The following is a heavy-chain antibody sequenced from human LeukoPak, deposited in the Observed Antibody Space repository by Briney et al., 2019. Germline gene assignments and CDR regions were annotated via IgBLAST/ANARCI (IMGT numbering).Heavy chain of an antibody. D-gene: IGHD2-15*01. Sequence: PSETLSLTCTVSGGSINNYYWSWIRQPAGKGLEWIGRMYTRGSTNYNPSLKSRVTMSVDTSKNQFSLKLSSVIAADTAVYYCARGRYCSADICSGGDAFDIWGQGTMVSVSS. J-gene: IGHJ3*02. CDR1: GGSINNYY. CDR2: MYTRGST. V-gene: IGHV4-4*07. CDR3: ARGRYCSADICSGGDAFDI.